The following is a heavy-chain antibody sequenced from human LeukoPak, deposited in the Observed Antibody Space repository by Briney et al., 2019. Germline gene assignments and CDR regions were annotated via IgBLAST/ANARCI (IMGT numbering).Heavy chain of an antibody. Sequence: SETLSLTCSVSGGSISSSSYYWSWIRQPPGKGLEWIGEINHSGSTNYNPSLKSRVTISVDTSKNQFSLKLSSVTAADTAVYYCARGRLRIDYWGQGTLVTVSS. CDR2: INHSGST. J-gene: IGHJ4*02. CDR1: GGSISSSSYY. D-gene: IGHD4-17*01. V-gene: IGHV4-39*07. CDR3: ARGRLRIDY.